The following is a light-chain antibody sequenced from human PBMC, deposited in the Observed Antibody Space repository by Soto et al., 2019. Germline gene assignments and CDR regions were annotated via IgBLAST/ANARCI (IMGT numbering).Light chain of an antibody. J-gene: IGKJ3*01. CDR3: QQLNNYPFT. V-gene: IGKV1-9*01. CDR1: QGISSY. Sequence: DIQLTQSPSFLSASVGDRVTITCRASQGISSYLAWYQQKPGKPPNLLIYAASTLQSGVPSRFSGSGSGTEVTLTISSLQPDDFATYYCQQLNNYPFTFGPGTKVDIK. CDR2: AAS.